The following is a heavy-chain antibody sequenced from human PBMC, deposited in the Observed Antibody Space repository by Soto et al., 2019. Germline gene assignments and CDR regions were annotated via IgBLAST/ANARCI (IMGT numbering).Heavy chain of an antibody. CDR3: AKELGAPYSSGWYDYYYGMDV. V-gene: IGHV3-30*18. Sequence: QVQLVESGGGVVQPGRSLRLSCAASGFTFSSYGMHWVRQAPGKGLEWVAVISYDGSNKYYADSVKGRFTISRDNSKNTLYLQMNSLRAEDTAVYYCAKELGAPYSSGWYDYYYGMDVWGQGTTVTVSS. D-gene: IGHD6-19*01. J-gene: IGHJ6*02. CDR1: GFTFSSYG. CDR2: ISYDGSNK.